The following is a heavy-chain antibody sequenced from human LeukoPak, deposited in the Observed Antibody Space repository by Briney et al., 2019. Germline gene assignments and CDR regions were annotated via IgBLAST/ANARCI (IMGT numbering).Heavy chain of an antibody. CDR2: ISSSSSYT. J-gene: IGHJ4*02. CDR1: GFTFSDYY. CDR3: ARGIAAAYFDY. V-gene: IGHV3-11*06. Sequence: GGSLRLSCAASGFTFSDYYMSWIRQAPGKGLEWVSYISSSSSYTNYADSVKGRFTISRDNAKNSLYLQMNSLRAEDTAVYYCARGIAAAYFDYWGQGTLVTVSS. D-gene: IGHD6-13*01.